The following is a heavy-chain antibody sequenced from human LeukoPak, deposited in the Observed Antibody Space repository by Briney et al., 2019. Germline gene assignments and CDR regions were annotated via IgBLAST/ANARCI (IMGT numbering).Heavy chain of an antibody. V-gene: IGHV3-33*08. Sequence: GGSLRLSCAASGFTFTTYTMGWVRQAPGKGLEWVAVIWYDGSNKYYADSVKGRFTISRDNSKNTLYLQMNSLRAEDTAVYYCARELYGGVDYWGQGTLVTVSS. CDR2: IWYDGSNK. D-gene: IGHD4-23*01. CDR3: ARELYGGVDY. J-gene: IGHJ4*02. CDR1: GFTFTTYT.